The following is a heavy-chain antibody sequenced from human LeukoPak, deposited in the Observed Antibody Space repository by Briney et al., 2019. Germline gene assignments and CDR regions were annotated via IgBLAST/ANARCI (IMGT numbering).Heavy chain of an antibody. D-gene: IGHD6-6*01. CDR2: INHSGST. V-gene: IGHV4-34*01. J-gene: IGHJ4*02. CDR1: GGSFSGYY. Sequence: SETLSLTCAVYGGSFSGYYWSWMRQPPGKGLEWIGEINHSGSTNYNPSLKSRVTISVDTSKNQFSLKLSSVTAADTAVYYCARGEASSIAARPGRGRYFDYWGQGTLVTVSS. CDR3: ARGEASSIAARPGRGRYFDY.